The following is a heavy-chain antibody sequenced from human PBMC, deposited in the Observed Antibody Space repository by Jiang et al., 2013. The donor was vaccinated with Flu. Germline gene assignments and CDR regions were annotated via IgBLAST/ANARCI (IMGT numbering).Heavy chain of an antibody. CDR2: IYYTGTT. J-gene: IGHJ4*02. Sequence: GPGLVKPSQTLSLTCTVSGGSVSSGDYYWNWIRQSPGKGLEWIGYIYYTGTTYYNPSLKSRLNISLDTSKSQFSLKLNSVTAADTAVYYCAGGFLEWLLFEHWGQGALVTVSS. D-gene: IGHD3-3*01. CDR3: AGGFLEWLLFEH. CDR1: GGSVSSGDYY. V-gene: IGHV4-30-4*01.